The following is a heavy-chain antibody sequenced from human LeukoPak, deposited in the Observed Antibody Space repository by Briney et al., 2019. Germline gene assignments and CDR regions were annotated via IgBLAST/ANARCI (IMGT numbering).Heavy chain of an antibody. CDR3: APDLAVAGRGLPY. CDR2: ISDYNGNT. CDR1: RYTPTSYG. D-gene: IGHD6-19*01. Sequence: ASPKASPKPSRYTPTSYGISWGPQAPRQRRKCMGWISDYNGNTNYAQKLQGRVTMTTDTSPSTAYMELSSLRSEDTAVYYCAPDLAVAGRGLPYWGQGTLVTVSS. J-gene: IGHJ4*02. V-gene: IGHV1-18*01.